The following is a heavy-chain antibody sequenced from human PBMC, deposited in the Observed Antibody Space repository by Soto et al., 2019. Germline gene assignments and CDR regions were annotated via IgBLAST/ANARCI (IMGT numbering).Heavy chain of an antibody. J-gene: IGHJ6*01. CDR3: ARSNLFFWNGYPRALLYY. D-gene: IGHD3-3*01. Sequence: PGRTLRLSCAAYGFSFSTYAMYCVLQAPGKGLEYVSAISSNGGSTFYADSVQGRFTISRDNSKNTLHLQVGSLRAEDMAVYYCARSNLFFWNGYPRALLYY. CDR2: ISSNGGST. CDR1: GFSFSTYA. V-gene: IGHV3-64*02.